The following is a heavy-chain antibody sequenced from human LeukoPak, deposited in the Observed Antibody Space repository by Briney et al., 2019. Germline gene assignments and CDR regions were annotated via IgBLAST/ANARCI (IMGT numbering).Heavy chain of an antibody. D-gene: IGHD3-16*01. CDR1: GFTFSSYA. CDR2: ISSSGGST. J-gene: IGHJ4*02. CDR3: AKDQWFGVNFAFGY. V-gene: IGHV3-23*01. Sequence: GGSLRLSCAASGFTFSSYAMSWVRQAPGKGLEWVSAISSSGGSTYYADSVKGRFTISRDNSKNTLYLQMNSLRAEDTAVYYCAKDQWFGVNFAFGYWGQGTLVTVSS.